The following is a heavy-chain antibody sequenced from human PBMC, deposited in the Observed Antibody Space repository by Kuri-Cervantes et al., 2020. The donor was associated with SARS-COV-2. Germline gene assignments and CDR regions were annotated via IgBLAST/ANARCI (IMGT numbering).Heavy chain of an antibody. Sequence: GSLRLSCTVSGGSISSYYWSWIRQPPGKGLEWIGYIYYSGSTNYNPSLKSRVTVSVDTSKNQFSLKLSSVTAADTAVYYCARRGTIFGVATFDYWGQGLLVTVSS. CDR2: IYYSGST. CDR3: ARRGTIFGVATFDY. V-gene: IGHV4-59*01. J-gene: IGHJ4*02. CDR1: GGSISSYY. D-gene: IGHD3-3*01.